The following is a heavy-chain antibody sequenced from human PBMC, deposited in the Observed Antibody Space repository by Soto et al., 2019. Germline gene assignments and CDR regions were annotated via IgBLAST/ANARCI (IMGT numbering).Heavy chain of an antibody. CDR1: GYTLTELS. CDR2: FDPEDGET. CDR3: ATESTQATVVTNYYYSGMDV. J-gene: IGHJ6*02. D-gene: IGHD4-17*01. V-gene: IGHV1-24*01. Sequence: QVQLVQSGAEVKKPGASVKVSCKVSGYTLTELSMHWVRQAPGKGLEWMGGFDPEDGETIYAQKFQGRVTMTEDTSTDTAYMELSSLRSEDTAVYYCATESTQATVVTNYYYSGMDVWGQGTTVTVSS.